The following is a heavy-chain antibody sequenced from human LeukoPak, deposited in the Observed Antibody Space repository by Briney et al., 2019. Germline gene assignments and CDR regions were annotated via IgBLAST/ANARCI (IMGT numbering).Heavy chain of an antibody. Sequence: GASVKVSCKASGYTFTGYYMHWVRQAPGQGLEWMGWINPNSGGTNYAQKFQGRVTMTRDTSISTAYMELSRLRSDDTAVYYCARGPCGGSSTSCYRVNWFDPWGQGTLVTVSS. CDR1: GYTFTGYY. J-gene: IGHJ5*02. CDR3: ARGPCGGSSTSCYRVNWFDP. CDR2: INPNSGGT. D-gene: IGHD2-2*02. V-gene: IGHV1-2*02.